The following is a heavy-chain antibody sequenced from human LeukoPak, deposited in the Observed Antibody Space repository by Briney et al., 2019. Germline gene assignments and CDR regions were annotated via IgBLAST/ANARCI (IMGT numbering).Heavy chain of an antibody. Sequence: GGSLRLSCGASGFTFGNYDVNWVRQAPGKGLEWVSYISSSGYTIYYADSVKGRFTISRDNARNSLFLQMNSLRAEDTAVYYCARDGLLWFGELPCFDYWGQGTLVTVSS. V-gene: IGHV3-48*03. CDR3: ARDGLLWFGELPCFDY. CDR2: ISSSGYTI. CDR1: GFTFGNYD. J-gene: IGHJ4*02. D-gene: IGHD3-10*01.